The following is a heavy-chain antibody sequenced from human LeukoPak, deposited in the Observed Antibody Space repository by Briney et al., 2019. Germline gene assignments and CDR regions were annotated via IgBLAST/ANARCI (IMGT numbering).Heavy chain of an antibody. D-gene: IGHD3-10*01. J-gene: IGHJ4*02. CDR3: PRSRLYYPGSGSFDY. Sequence: SETLSHTRIDSRDSPTSGGYYWNWIRQHREKGMEWIGYIYYTGSNKYKPSLKTRITISADTSKNQFSLKLKSVTAADTDIYYCPRSRLYYPGSGSFDYWGQGALVTVSS. V-gene: IGHV4-31*03. CDR1: RDSPTSGGYY. CDR2: IYYTGSN.